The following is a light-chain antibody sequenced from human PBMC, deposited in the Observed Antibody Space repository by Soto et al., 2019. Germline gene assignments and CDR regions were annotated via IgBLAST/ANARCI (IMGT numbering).Light chain of an antibody. J-gene: IGKJ2*01. V-gene: IGKV3-20*01. CDR2: GTS. CDR3: QQYDNSPPT. Sequence: EIVLTQSPGTLSLSPGERVTLSCRASQSVSRGFLAWYQQKPDQPPRLLIYGTSSRATGIPDRFSGSGSGTDFILTISRLEPEDFAVYSCQQYDNSPPTFGQGTKLEIK. CDR1: QSVSRGF.